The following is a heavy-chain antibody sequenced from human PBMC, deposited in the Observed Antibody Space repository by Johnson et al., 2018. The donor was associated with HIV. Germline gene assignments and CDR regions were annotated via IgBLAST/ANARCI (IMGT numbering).Heavy chain of an antibody. J-gene: IGHJ3*02. CDR3: ARAPRAFCDGDCYPNAFGI. V-gene: IGHV3-20*04. Sequence: EVQLVESGGGLVKPGGSLRLSCVASGFIFSSYWMHWVRQAPGKGLEWVSGINWNGGSTGYADSVKGRFTISRDNAKNSLYLQMNSLRAEDTAVYYCARAPRAFCDGDCYPNAFGIWGQGTMVTVSS. CDR1: GFIFSSYW. D-gene: IGHD2-21*02. CDR2: INWNGGST.